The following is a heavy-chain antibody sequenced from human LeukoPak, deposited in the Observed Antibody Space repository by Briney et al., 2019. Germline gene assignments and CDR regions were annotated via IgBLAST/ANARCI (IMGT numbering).Heavy chain of an antibody. J-gene: IGHJ4*02. D-gene: IGHD5-24*01. V-gene: IGHV3-30*18. CDR1: GFTFGSYG. CDR3: AKGGPATMDYFDY. Sequence: PGRSLRLSCAACGFTFGSYGMHWVRQAPGKGLEWVAVISYDGRNKYYADSVKGRFTISRDISKNTVYLQMNSLRGEDTAVYYCAKGGPATMDYFDYWGQGTLVTVSS. CDR2: ISYDGRNK.